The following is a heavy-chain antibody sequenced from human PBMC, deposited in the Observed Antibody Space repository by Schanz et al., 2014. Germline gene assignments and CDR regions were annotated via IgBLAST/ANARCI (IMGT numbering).Heavy chain of an antibody. CDR1: GYTFTDYH. J-gene: IGHJ6*02. V-gene: IGHV1-2*06. CDR2: INPNSGGT. Sequence: QVQLVQSGAEVKKPGASVKVSCKASGYTFTDYHIHWVRQAPGQGLEWMGRINPNSGGTNFAQKFQGRVTMTTDTSISTAYMELSRLTSDDTAVFFCARENTAVAGMPRVMDVWGQGTTVTVTS. D-gene: IGHD6-19*01. CDR3: ARENTAVAGMPRVMDV.